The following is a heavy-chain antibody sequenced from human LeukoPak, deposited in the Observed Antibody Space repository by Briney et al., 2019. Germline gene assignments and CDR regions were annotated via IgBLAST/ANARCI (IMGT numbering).Heavy chain of an antibody. J-gene: IGHJ4*02. Sequence: ASVKVSCKASGYTFTGYYMHRVRQAPGQGLEWMGRINPNSGGTNYAQKFQGRVTMTRDTSISTAYMGLSRLRSDDTAVYYCAVGSYGYSRNLYYFDYWGQGTLVTVSS. CDR3: AVGSYGYSRNLYYFDY. CDR1: GYTFTGYY. CDR2: INPNSGGT. D-gene: IGHD5-18*01. V-gene: IGHV1-2*06.